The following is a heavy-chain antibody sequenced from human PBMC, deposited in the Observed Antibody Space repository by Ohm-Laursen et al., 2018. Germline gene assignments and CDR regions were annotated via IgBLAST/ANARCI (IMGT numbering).Heavy chain of an antibody. CDR2: INPSGGST. CDR1: GYTFTNYY. D-gene: IGHD2-15*01. J-gene: IGHJ5*01. CDR3: AKVCSGGSCYSSLDS. Sequence: SVKVSCKASGYTFTNYYMHWVRQAPGHGLEWMGTINPSGGSTSYAQNFQGRVTMTRDTSTNTVYMELSSLRSEDTAVYYCAKVCSGGSCYSSLDSWGQGTLVTVSS. V-gene: IGHV1-46*01.